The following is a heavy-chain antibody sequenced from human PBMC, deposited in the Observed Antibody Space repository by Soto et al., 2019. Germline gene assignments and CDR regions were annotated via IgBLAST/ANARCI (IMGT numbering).Heavy chain of an antibody. Sequence: GGSLRLSCAASGFTFSSYGMHWVRQAPGKGLEWVAVISYDGSNKYYADSVKGRFTISRDNSKNTLYLQMNSLRAEDTAVYYYAKDASEWLLYRLIDYWGQGTLVTVSS. V-gene: IGHV3-30*18. CDR2: ISYDGSNK. J-gene: IGHJ4*02. CDR1: GFTFSSYG. CDR3: AKDASEWLLYRLIDY. D-gene: IGHD3-3*01.